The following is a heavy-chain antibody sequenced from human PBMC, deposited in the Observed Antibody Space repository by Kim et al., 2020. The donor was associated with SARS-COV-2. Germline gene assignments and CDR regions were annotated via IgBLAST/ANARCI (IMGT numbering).Heavy chain of an antibody. Sequence: SETLSLTCTVSGGSISSSSYYWGWIRQPPGKGLEWIGSIYYSGSTYYNPSLKSRVTISVDTSKNQFSLKLSSVTAADTAVYYCARLPLNGYYFPFDYWGQGTLVTVSS. CDR3: ARLPLNGYYFPFDY. CDR1: GGSISSSSYY. V-gene: IGHV4-39*01. D-gene: IGHD3-22*01. CDR2: IYYSGST. J-gene: IGHJ4*02.